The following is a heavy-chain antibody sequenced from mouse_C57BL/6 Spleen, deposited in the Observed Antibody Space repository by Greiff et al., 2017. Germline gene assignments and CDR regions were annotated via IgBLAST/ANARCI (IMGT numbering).Heavy chain of an antibody. CDR2: IDPSDSYT. D-gene: IGHD2-5*01. V-gene: IGHV1-69*01. CDR1: GYTFTSYW. Sequence: QVQLQQPGAELVMPGASVKLSCKASGYTFTSYWMRWVKQRPGQGLEWIGEIDPSDSYTNYNQKFKGKSTLTVDKSSSTAYMQLSSLTSEDSAVYYCAIYSNPYAMDYWGQGTSVTVSS. CDR3: AIYSNPYAMDY. J-gene: IGHJ4*01.